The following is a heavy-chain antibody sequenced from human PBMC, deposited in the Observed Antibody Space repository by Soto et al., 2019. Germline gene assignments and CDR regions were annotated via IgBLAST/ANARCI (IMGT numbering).Heavy chain of an antibody. Sequence: GGSLRLSCAASGFTFSNAWMSWVRQAPGKGLEWVGRIKSKTDGGTTDYAAPVKGRFTISRDDSKNTLYLQMNSLKTEDTAVYYCTTDQDIAMVEPYYYYGMDVWGQGTTVTVSS. CDR3: TTDQDIAMVEPYYYYGMDV. J-gene: IGHJ6*02. CDR2: IKSKTDGGTT. D-gene: IGHD5-18*01. V-gene: IGHV3-15*01. CDR1: GFTFSNAW.